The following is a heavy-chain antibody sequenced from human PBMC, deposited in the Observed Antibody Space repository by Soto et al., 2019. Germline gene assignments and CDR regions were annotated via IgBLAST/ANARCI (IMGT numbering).Heavy chain of an antibody. CDR2: IYYSGST. Sequence: SETLSLTCTVSGGSISSYYWSWIRQPPGKGLEWIGYIYYSGSTNYNPSLKSRVTISVDTSKNQFSLKLSSVTAADTAVYYCARLRLGYVNYYYYHMDVWGKGTTVTVSS. J-gene: IGHJ6*03. D-gene: IGHD5-12*01. CDR3: ARLRLGYVNYYYYHMDV. CDR1: GGSISSYY. V-gene: IGHV4-59*08.